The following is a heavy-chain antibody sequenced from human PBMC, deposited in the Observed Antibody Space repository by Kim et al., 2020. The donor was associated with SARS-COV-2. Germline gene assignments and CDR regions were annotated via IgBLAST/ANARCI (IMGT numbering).Heavy chain of an antibody. CDR2: ISSLSDYI. J-gene: IGHJ4*01. V-gene: IGHV3-21*01. D-gene: IGHD2-15*01. Sequence: GGSLRLSCAASGFSFNTYSMNWVRQAPGKGLEWVSAISSLSDYIYYPDSMKGRFTISRDNAKNLLFLQSNSLRVDDTAVYFCAKDRVASATRGEFDFWG. CDR1: GFSFNTYS. CDR3: AKDRVASATRGEFDF.